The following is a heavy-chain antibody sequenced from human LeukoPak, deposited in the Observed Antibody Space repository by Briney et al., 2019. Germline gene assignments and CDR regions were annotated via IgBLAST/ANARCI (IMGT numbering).Heavy chain of an antibody. J-gene: IGHJ3*02. CDR2: INPNSGGT. CDR1: GYTFTGYY. V-gene: IGHV1-2*02. CDR3: ARGSVVVTAPTDDAFDI. Sequence: GASVKVSCKASGYTFTGYYMHWVRQAPGQGLEWMGWINPNSGGTNYAQKFQGRVTMTRDTSISTAYMELSRLRSDDTAVYYCARGSVVVTAPTDDAFDIWGQGTMVTVSS. D-gene: IGHD2-21*02.